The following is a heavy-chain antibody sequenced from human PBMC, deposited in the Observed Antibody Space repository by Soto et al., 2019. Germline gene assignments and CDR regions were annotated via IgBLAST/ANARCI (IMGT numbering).Heavy chain of an antibody. J-gene: IGHJ4*02. D-gene: IGHD3-9*01. CDR2: IYYSGST. V-gene: IGHV4-39*01. CDR3: ARLRLYDILTGSLDY. CDR1: GGSISSSSYY. Sequence: SETLSLTCTVSGGSISSSSYYWVWIRQPPGKGLEWIGSIYYSGSTYYNPSLKSRVTISVDTSKNQFSLKLSSVTAADTAVYYCARLRLYDILTGSLDYWGQGTLVTVSS.